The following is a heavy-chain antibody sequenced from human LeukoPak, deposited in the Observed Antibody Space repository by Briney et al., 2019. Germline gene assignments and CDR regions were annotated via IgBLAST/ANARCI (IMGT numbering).Heavy chain of an antibody. D-gene: IGHD3-9*01. CDR1: GGSISSSSYY. V-gene: IGHV4-39*01. Sequence: SETLSLTCTVSGGSISSSSYYWGWIRQPPGKGLEWIGSIYYSGSTYYNPSLKSRVTISVDTSKNQFSLKLSSVTAADTAVYYCVRIDILTGYSYYYYGMDVWGQGTTVTVSS. CDR3: VRIDILTGYSYYYYGMDV. CDR2: IYYSGST. J-gene: IGHJ6*02.